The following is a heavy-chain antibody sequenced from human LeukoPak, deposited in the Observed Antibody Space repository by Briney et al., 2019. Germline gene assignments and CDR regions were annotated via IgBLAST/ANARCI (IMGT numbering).Heavy chain of an antibody. Sequence: GGSLRLSCAASGFTFSSYAMSWIRQAPGKGLEWVSAISGSGGSTYYADSVKGRFTISRDNSKNTLYLQMNSLRAEDTAVYYCAKAAVAGTKEDYFDYWGQGTLVTVSS. CDR3: AKAAVAGTKEDYFDY. CDR1: GFTFSSYA. J-gene: IGHJ4*02. CDR2: ISGSGGST. V-gene: IGHV3-23*01. D-gene: IGHD6-19*01.